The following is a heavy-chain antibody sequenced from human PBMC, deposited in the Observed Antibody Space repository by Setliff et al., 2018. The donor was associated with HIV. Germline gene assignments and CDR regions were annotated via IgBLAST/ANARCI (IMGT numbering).Heavy chain of an antibody. Sequence: GGSLRLSCEASRFTFSSHWMSWVRQAPGKGLEWVANIRQDGSEKYYVDSVKGRFTISRDNAGNSLDLELNYLNDEDTAVYYCARCAAGPYCRNSFDFWGRGTLVTVSS. V-gene: IGHV3-7*03. CDR3: ARCAAGPYCRNSFDF. D-gene: IGHD1-26*01. CDR1: RFTFSSHW. J-gene: IGHJ4*02. CDR2: IRQDGSEK.